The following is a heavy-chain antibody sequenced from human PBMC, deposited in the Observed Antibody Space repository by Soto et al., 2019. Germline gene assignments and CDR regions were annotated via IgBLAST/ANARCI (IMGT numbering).Heavy chain of an antibody. CDR2: ISAYNGNT. V-gene: IGHV1-18*01. J-gene: IGHJ4*02. D-gene: IGHD3-3*01. CDR1: GYTFTSYG. CDR3: ARTGDKCGYYRDFAY. Sequence: QVQLVQSGAEVKKPGASVKVSCKASGYTFTSYGISWVRQAPGQGLEWMGWISAYNGNTNYAQMLQGRVSMTTDTSTTTAYLDLRSLRADDTAVYYCARTGDKCGYYRDFAYWGQGTLVTVSS.